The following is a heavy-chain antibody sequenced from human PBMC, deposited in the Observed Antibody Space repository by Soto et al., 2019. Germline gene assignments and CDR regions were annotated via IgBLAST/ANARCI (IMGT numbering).Heavy chain of an antibody. CDR3: ARAPPIVEMVSGGEENWLDS. J-gene: IGHJ5*01. CDR1: GYSFASHG. CDR2: ISGYTGYT. D-gene: IGHD2-21*01. V-gene: IGHV1-18*01. Sequence: QVQLVQSGPEVKKPGASVKVCCKTSGYSFASHGVSWVRQVPGQGLAWMGWISGYTGYTDSAQKFEGRLIVTADTSTSTAYTELRSMRSEDTAVYYCARAPPIVEMVSGGEENWLDSWGQGTLVTVSS.